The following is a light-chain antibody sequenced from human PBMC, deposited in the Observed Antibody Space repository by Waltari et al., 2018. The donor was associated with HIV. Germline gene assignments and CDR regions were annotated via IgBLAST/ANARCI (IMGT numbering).Light chain of an antibody. J-gene: IGLJ3*02. CDR3: NSRDSSGNHLV. V-gene: IGLV3-19*01. CDR1: SIRKYY. Sequence: SSELTQDPAVSVALGQPVRITCQGDSIRKYYGTWYKQKPGQAPVLVHYGKNNRPSGIPDRFSGSTSGSTTSLTIAGAQAEDEADYYCNSRDSSGNHLVFGGGTKLTVL. CDR2: GKN.